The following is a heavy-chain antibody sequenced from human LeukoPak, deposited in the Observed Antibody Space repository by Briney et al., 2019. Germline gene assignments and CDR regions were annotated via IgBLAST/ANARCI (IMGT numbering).Heavy chain of an antibody. CDR2: IKSKTDGGTT. Sequence: GGSLRLSCAASGFTFSNAWMSWVRQAPGKGLEWVGRIKSKTDGGTTDYAAPVKGRFTISRDDSKNTLYLQMNSVKTEDTAVYYCTTGTTDIVVVPAAPSAFDIWGQGTMVTVSS. CDR3: TTGTTDIVVVPAAPSAFDI. D-gene: IGHD2-2*01. J-gene: IGHJ3*02. CDR1: GFTFSNAW. V-gene: IGHV3-15*01.